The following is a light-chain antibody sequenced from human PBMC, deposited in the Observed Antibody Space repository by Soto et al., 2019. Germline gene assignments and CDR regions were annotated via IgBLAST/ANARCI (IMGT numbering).Light chain of an antibody. CDR1: GSNIGSNT. CDR2: SDS. CDR3: ATWDDRLSVVV. J-gene: IGLJ2*01. Sequence: QSVLTQPPSVSGTPGQAVTISCSGSGSNIGSNTVNWYQQVPGMAPKVLIQSDSQRPSGVPDRFSGSKSGTSASQVISGLRSEDETDYYCATWDDRLSVVVFGGGTQLTVL. V-gene: IGLV1-44*01.